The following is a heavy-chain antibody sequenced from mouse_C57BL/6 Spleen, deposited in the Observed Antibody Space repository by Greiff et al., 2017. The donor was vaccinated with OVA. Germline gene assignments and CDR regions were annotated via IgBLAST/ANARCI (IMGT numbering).Heavy chain of an antibody. CDR2: IDPSDSYT. D-gene: IGHD2-3*01. V-gene: IGHV1-69*01. Sequence: QVQLQQPGAELVMPGASVKLSCKASGSTFTSYWMHWVKQRPGQGLEWIGEIDPSDSYTNYNQKFKGKSTLTVDKSSSTAYMQLSSLTSEDSAVYYCARFDGGFAYWGQGTLVTVSA. J-gene: IGHJ3*01. CDR3: ARFDGGFAY. CDR1: GSTFTSYW.